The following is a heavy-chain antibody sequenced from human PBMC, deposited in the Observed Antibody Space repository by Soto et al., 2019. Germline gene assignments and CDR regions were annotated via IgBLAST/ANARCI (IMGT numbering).Heavy chain of an antibody. CDR2: ISYDGSNK. D-gene: IGHD5-12*01. V-gene: IGHV3-30*18. CDR1: GFTFSSYG. J-gene: IGHJ4*02. CDR3: AKDGGAEMANFDY. Sequence: QVQLVESGGGVVQPGRSLRLSCAASGFTFSSYGMHWVRQAPGKELEWVAVISYDGSNKYYADSVKGRFTISRDNSKNTLYLQMNSLRAEDTAVYYCAKDGGAEMANFDYWGQGTLVTVSS.